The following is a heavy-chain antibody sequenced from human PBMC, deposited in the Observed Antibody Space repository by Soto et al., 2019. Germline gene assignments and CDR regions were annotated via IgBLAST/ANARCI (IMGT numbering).Heavy chain of an antibody. CDR3: ATGXGLL. V-gene: IGHV1-69*06. CDR2: IIPIFGTA. Sequence: QVQLVQSGAEVKKPGSSVKVSCKASGGTFSSYAISWVRQAPGQGLEWMGGIIPIFGTANYAQKFQGRVTITADKXXXXXXXXXXXXXXXXXAVYYCATGXGLLWGQGTLVXVXX. D-gene: IGHD3-10*01. J-gene: IGHJ1*01. CDR1: GGTFSSYA.